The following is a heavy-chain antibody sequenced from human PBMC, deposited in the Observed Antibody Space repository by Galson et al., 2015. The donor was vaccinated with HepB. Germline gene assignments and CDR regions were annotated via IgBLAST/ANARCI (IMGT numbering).Heavy chain of an antibody. D-gene: IGHD3-22*01. Sequence: SLRLSCAASGFTFSSYSMNWVRQAPGKGLEWVSYISSSRTTIYYADSVKGRFTISRDNAKNSLYLQMNSLRADDTALYYCVRDLPGNSVYNWGQGTLVTVSS. CDR1: GFTFSSYS. CDR3: VRDLPGNSVYN. CDR2: ISSSRTTI. V-gene: IGHV3-48*04. J-gene: IGHJ4*02.